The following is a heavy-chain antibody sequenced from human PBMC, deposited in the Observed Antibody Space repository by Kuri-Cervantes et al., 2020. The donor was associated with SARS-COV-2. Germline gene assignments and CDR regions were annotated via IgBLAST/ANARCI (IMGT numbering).Heavy chain of an antibody. CDR3: ASIAARPYFDY. D-gene: IGHD6-6*01. V-gene: IGHV4-59*05. J-gene: IGHJ4*02. Sequence: SETLSLTCTVSGGSISSYYWSWIRQPPGKGLEWIGSIYYSGSTYYNPSLKSRVTISVDTSKNQFSLKLSSVTAADTAVYYCASIAARPYFDYWGQGTLVPSPQ. CDR2: IYYSGST. CDR1: GGSISSYY.